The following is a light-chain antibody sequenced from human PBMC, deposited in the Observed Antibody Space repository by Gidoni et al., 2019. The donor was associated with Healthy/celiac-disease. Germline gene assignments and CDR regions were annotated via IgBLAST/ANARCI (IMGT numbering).Light chain of an antibody. CDR3: QQSSNWWT. CDR1: QSVSSY. CDR2: DAS. V-gene: IGKV3-11*01. J-gene: IGKJ1*01. Sequence: EIVLTQSPATLSLSPGERATLSCRDSQSVSSYLAWYQQKPGQAPRLLIYDASNRATGIPARFSGSGSETDFTLTISSLEPEDFAVYYCQQSSNWWTFGQGTKVEIK.